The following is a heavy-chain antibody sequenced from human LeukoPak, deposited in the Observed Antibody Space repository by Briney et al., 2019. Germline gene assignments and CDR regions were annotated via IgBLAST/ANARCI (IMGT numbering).Heavy chain of an antibody. D-gene: IGHD6-19*01. Sequence: SVKVSFKASGGTFSSYANGWVRQAPGQGLELMGRIVSILGIANYAQKFQGRVTITADKSTSTAYMELSSLRSEDTAVYYCARTRARGWYVLDYWGQGTLVTVSS. CDR1: GGTFSSYA. CDR2: IVSILGIA. CDR3: ARTRARGWYVLDY. V-gene: IGHV1-69*04. J-gene: IGHJ4*02.